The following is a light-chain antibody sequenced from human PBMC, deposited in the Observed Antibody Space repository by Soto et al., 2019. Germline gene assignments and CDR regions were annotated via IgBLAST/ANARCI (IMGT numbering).Light chain of an antibody. CDR3: LLYYGGTQLV. V-gene: IGLV7-43*01. CDR2: STS. CDR1: TGAVTSNYY. J-gene: IGLJ3*02. Sequence: QAVVTQEPSLTVSPGGTVTLTCASSTGAVTSNYYANWFQQKPGQPPRALIYSTSNRHPWTPARFSGSLLGGKAALTLSGVQPEDEAEYYCLLYYGGTQLVFGGGTKVTVL.